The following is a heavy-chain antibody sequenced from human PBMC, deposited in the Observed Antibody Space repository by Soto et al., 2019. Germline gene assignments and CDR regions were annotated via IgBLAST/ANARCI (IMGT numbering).Heavy chain of an antibody. D-gene: IGHD1-26*01. CDR3: ARDLESQWQLLGDICYYEMVV. J-gene: IGHJ6*02. Sequence: QEQLVDSGGGVVQPGRSLRLSCAASGFTFSSFGMHWVRQAPGKGLEWVAVMSYDGRDEYYGDSVKGRFTISRDNSKNSRYLQMTSLRPEDTAVYYCARDLESQWQLLGDICYYEMVVWGQGTTVTVSS. V-gene: IGHV3-30*03. CDR2: MSYDGRDE. CDR1: GFTFSSFG.